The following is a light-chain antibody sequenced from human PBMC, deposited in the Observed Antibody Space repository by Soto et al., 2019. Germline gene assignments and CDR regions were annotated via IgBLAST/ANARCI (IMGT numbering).Light chain of an antibody. CDR1: QSVLYSSNNNNY. Sequence: DIVMTQSPDSLAVSLGERATINCKSSQSVLYSSNNNNYLAWYQQKPEQPPQLLIYWASTRESGVPDRFSGSGSGTDFTLTISSLQAEDVAVYYCQQYYSSPPTFGQGTKLEIK. CDR3: QQYYSSPPT. J-gene: IGKJ2*01. V-gene: IGKV4-1*01. CDR2: WAS.